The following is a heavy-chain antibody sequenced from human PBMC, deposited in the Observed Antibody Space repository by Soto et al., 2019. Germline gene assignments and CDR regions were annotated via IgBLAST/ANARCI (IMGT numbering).Heavy chain of an antibody. CDR1: GFTFSSYS. Sequence: EVQLVESGGGLVKPGGSLRLSCAASGFTFSSYSMNWVRQAPGKGLEWVSSISSSSSYIYYTDSVKGRFTISRDNAKNSLYLQMNSLRAEDTAVYYCARDRRYSSSSYFDYWGQGTLVTVSS. CDR2: ISSSSSYI. J-gene: IGHJ4*02. D-gene: IGHD6-6*01. CDR3: ARDRRYSSSSYFDY. V-gene: IGHV3-21*01.